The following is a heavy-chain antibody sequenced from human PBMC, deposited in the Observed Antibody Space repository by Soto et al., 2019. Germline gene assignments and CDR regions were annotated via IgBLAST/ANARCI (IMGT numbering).Heavy chain of an antibody. Sequence: SETLSLTCTVSGGSISSGGYYWSWIRQHPGKGLEWIGYIYYSGSTYYNPSLKSRVTISVDTSKNQFSLKLSSVTAADTAVYFCSGSIAARDNWFDPWGQGTLVTVSS. CDR1: GGSISSGGYY. CDR2: IYYSGST. CDR3: SGSIAARDNWFDP. D-gene: IGHD6-6*01. V-gene: IGHV4-31*03. J-gene: IGHJ5*02.